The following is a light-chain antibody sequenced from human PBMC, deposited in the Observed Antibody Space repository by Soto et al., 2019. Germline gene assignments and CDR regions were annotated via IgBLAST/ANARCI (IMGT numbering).Light chain of an antibody. CDR2: DVT. Sequence: QSALTQPASVSGSPGQSITISCTGTSSDVGGYNYVSWYQQHPVKAPKLMIYDVTKRPSGVSDRFSGSKSGNAASLTISGLQAEDEADYYCSSYTSSSTPYVFGTGTKLTVL. CDR1: SSDVGGYNY. J-gene: IGLJ1*01. CDR3: SSYTSSSTPYV. V-gene: IGLV2-14*01.